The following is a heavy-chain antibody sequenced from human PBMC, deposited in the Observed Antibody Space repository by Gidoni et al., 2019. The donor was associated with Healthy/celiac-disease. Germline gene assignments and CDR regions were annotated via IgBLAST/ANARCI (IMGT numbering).Heavy chain of an antibody. V-gene: IGHV4-34*01. Sequence: QVQLQQWGAGLLKPSETLSLTCAVYGGSFSGYYWSWIRQPPGKGLEWIGEINHSGSTNYNPSLKSRVTISVDTSKNQFSLKLSSVTAADTAVYYCARGPKGPRLVRGVIITFPYFDYWGQGTLVTVSS. CDR1: GGSFSGYY. CDR2: INHSGST. D-gene: IGHD3-10*01. CDR3: ARGPKGPRLVRGVIITFPYFDY. J-gene: IGHJ4*02.